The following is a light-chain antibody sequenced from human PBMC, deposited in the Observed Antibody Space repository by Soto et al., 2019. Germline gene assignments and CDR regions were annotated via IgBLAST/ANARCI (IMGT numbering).Light chain of an antibody. J-gene: IGKJ1*01. CDR1: QGISTY. Sequence: DIQMTQSPSSLSASAGDRVTITCRASQGISTYLKWYQHRPGKAPKLLIFDASTLQKGVPSRFSGSGSGTEFNPTSTSLQPEDCATYYCQQTYITRTFGPGTTVDMK. CDR3: QQTYITRT. V-gene: IGKV1-39*01. CDR2: DAS.